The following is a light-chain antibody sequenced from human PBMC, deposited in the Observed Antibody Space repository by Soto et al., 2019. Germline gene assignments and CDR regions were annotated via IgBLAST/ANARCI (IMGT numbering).Light chain of an antibody. CDR2: EAS. J-gene: IGKJ4*01. Sequence: DIQMTQSPSSLSASVGDTVPITCRASQGIGNFLAWFQQKPGKAPTSLISEASSLQSGVPSRFRVCGSGTDFTLTISSLQPEDFATYYCQHYHSYPVSFGGGTKVEFK. CDR1: QGIGNF. CDR3: QHYHSYPVS. V-gene: IGKV1-16*01.